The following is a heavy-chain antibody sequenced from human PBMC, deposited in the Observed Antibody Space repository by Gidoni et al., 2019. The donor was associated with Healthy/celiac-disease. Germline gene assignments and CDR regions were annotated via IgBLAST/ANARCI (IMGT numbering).Heavy chain of an antibody. D-gene: IGHD6-6*01. V-gene: IGHV3-48*03. CDR3: ASFPFYSSSSHYYYYGMDV. CDR2: ISSSGSTI. CDR1: GFTFSSYE. J-gene: IGHJ6*02. Sequence: EVQLVESGGGLVQPGGSLRLSCAASGFTFSSYEMNWVRQAPGKGLEWVSYISSSGSTIYYAAPVKGRFTISRDNAKNSLYLQMNSLRAEDTAVYYCASFPFYSSSSHYYYYGMDVWGQGTTVTVSS.